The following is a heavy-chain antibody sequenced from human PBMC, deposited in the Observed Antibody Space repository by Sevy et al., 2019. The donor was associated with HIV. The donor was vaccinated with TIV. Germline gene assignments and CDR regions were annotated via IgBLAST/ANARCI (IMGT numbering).Heavy chain of an antibody. CDR2: LWYDGSNK. CDR1: GFTFSSYG. CDR3: ARDYDGSSWLAPFSYYGMDV. D-gene: IGHD6-13*01. Sequence: GGSLRLACAASGFTFSSYGMHWVRQAPGKGLEWVAVLWYDGSNKNYADSVKGRFTISRDNSKNTLYLQMNSLRAEDTAVYYCARDYDGSSWLAPFSYYGMDVWGQGTTVTVSS. J-gene: IGHJ6*02. V-gene: IGHV3-33*01.